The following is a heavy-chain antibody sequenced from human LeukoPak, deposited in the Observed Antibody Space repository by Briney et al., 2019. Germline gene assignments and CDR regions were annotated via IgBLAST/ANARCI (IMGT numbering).Heavy chain of an antibody. Sequence: ASVTVSCTASGYTFTGYYMHWVRQAPGQGLEWMGRINPNSGGTNYAQKFQGRVTMTRDTSISTAYMELSRLRSDDTAVYYCAREGPLLWFGEPLDYWGQGTLVTVSS. CDR2: INPNSGGT. CDR1: GYTFTGYY. J-gene: IGHJ4*02. D-gene: IGHD3-10*01. V-gene: IGHV1-2*06. CDR3: AREGPLLWFGEPLDY.